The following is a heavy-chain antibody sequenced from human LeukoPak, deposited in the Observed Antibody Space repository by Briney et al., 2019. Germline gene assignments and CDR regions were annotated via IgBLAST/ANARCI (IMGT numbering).Heavy chain of an antibody. CDR1: GYSFTSYW. J-gene: IGHJ4*02. CDR2: IYPGDSDT. CDR3: ARLNRAYSSSSLYFDY. Sequence: GESLKISCKGSGYSFTSYWIGWVRQMPGKGLEWMGIIYPGDSDTRYSPSFQGQVTISADKSISTAYLQWSSLKASDTAMYYCARLNRAYSSSSLYFDYWGQGTLVTVSS. D-gene: IGHD6-13*01. V-gene: IGHV5-51*01.